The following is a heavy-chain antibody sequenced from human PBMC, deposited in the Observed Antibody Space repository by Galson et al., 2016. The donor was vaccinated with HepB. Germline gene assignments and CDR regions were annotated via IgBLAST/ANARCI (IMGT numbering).Heavy chain of an antibody. Sequence: DTLSPTSTVSGDSINYYTWSWIRQPPGKGLEWIGFISYSGSTNYNPSLKSRVTMSVDMSKNQFSLKLSSVTAADTAVYYCARMGYGDQLDYWGQGTLVTVSS. V-gene: IGHV4-59*07. CDR3: ARMGYGDQLDY. D-gene: IGHD2-8*01. CDR1: GDSINYYT. CDR2: ISYSGST. J-gene: IGHJ4*02.